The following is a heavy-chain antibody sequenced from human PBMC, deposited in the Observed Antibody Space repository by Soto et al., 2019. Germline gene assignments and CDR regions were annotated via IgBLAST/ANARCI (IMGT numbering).Heavy chain of an antibody. D-gene: IGHD6-13*01. CDR2: IIPIFGTA. J-gene: IGHJ3*02. CDR3: ARDLPPQKDYRSSWYRRWDAFDI. CDR1: GGTFSSYA. Sequence: QVQLVQSGAEVKKPGSSVKVSCKASGGTFSSYAISWVRQAPGQGLEWMGGIIPIFGTANYAQTFQGRVTITADESTSTAYMGLSRLRSEDTAVYYCARDLPPQKDYRSSWYRRWDAFDIWGQGTMVTVSS. V-gene: IGHV1-69*01.